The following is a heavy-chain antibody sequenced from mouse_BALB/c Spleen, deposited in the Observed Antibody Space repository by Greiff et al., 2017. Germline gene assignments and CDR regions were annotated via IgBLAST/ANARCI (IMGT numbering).Heavy chain of an antibody. CDR3: TRRYGYAMDY. Sequence: EVQVVESGGGLVQPGGSMKLSCVASGFTFSNYWMNWVRQSPEKGLEWVAEIRLKSNNYATHYAESVKGRFTISRDDSKSSVYLQMNNLRAEDTGIYYCTRRYGYAMDYWGQGTSVTVSS. V-gene: IGHV6-6*02. J-gene: IGHJ4*01. D-gene: IGHD1-1*01. CDR1: GFTFSNYW. CDR2: IRLKSNNYAT.